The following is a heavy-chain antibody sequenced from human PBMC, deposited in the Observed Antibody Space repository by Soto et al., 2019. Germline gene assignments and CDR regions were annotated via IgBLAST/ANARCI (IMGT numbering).Heavy chain of an antibody. V-gene: IGHV4-39*01. Sequence: SYTLSLTSAVSGGSIDSSSDFWGWIRQSPKTGLEWIGTIYSSGSTYYNPSLKSRITMSIDTSKNQFSLNLGSVTAADTAVYYCTRRRFGVRGVTTMDVWGPGTTVTVSS. CDR1: GGSIDSSSDF. CDR3: TRRRFGVRGVTTMDV. J-gene: IGHJ6*02. CDR2: IYSSGST. D-gene: IGHD3-10*01.